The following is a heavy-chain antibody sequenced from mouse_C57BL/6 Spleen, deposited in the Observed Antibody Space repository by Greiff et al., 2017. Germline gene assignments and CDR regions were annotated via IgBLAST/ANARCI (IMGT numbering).Heavy chain of an antibody. CDR3: TSYYDGAYYYAMDY. CDR1: GFNIKDYY. Sequence: VQLQQSGAELVRPGASVKLSCTASGFNIKDYYMHWVKQRPEQGLEWIGRIDPEDGDTEYAPKFQGQATMTADTSSNTAYLQLSSLTSEDTAVYYCTSYYDGAYYYAMDYWGQGTSVTVSS. CDR2: IDPEDGDT. D-gene: IGHD1-1*01. J-gene: IGHJ4*01. V-gene: IGHV14-1*01.